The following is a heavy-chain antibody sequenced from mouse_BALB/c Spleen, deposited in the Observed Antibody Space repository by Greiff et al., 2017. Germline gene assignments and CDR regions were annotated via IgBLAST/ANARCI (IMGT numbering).Heavy chain of an antibody. Sequence: VQLQQSGAELAKPGASVKMSCKASGYTFTSYWMHWVKQRPGQGLEWIGYINPSTGYTEYNQKFKDKATLTADKSSSTAYMQLSSLTSEDSAVYYCARYYYGSSYVDYWGQGTTRTVSS. D-gene: IGHD1-1*01. CDR2: INPSTGYT. CDR1: GYTFTSYW. V-gene: IGHV1-7*01. J-gene: IGHJ2*01. CDR3: ARYYYGSSYVDY.